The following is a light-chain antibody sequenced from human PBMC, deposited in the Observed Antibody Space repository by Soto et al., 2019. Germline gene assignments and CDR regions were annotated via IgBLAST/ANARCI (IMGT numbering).Light chain of an antibody. J-gene: IGKJ5*01. CDR3: QQSYSTPPWGSIT. V-gene: IGKV1-39*01. CDR2: AAS. CDR1: QSISSY. Sequence: DIQMTQSPSSLSASVGDRVTITCRASQSISSYLNWYQQKPGKAPKLLIYAASSLQSGVPSRFSGSGSGTDFTLTISSLQPEDFATYYCQQSYSTPPWGSITFGQGTRLEIK.